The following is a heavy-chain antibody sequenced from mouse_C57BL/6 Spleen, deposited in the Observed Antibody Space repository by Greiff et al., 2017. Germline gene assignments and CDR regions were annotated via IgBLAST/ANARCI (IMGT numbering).Heavy chain of an antibody. CDR2: INPNNGGT. CDR3: ARNSPYYYAMDY. V-gene: IGHV1-18*01. J-gene: IGHJ4*01. Sequence: EVQLQESGPELVKPGASVKIPCKASGYTFTDYNMDWVKQSHGKSLEWIGDINPNNGGTIYNQKFKGKATLTVDKSSSTAYMELRSLTSEDTAVYYCARNSPYYYAMDYWGQGTSVTVSS. CDR1: GYTFTDYN. D-gene: IGHD2-12*01.